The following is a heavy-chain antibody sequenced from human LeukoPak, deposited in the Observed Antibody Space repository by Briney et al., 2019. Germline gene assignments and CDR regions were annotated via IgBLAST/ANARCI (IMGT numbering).Heavy chain of an antibody. CDR3: ARVGVLRFLKDPWFDP. CDR2: IIPILGIA. Sequence: ASVRVSCKASGGTFSSYTISWVRQAPGQGLEWMGRIIPILGIANYAQKFQGRVTITADKSTSTAYMELSSLRSEDTAVYYCARVGVLRFLKDPWFDPWGQGTLVTVPS. V-gene: IGHV1-69*02. D-gene: IGHD3-3*01. J-gene: IGHJ5*02. CDR1: GGTFSSYT.